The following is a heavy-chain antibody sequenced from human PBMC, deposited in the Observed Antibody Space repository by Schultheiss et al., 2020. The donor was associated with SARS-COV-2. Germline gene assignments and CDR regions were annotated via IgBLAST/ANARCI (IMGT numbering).Heavy chain of an antibody. CDR3: ARGGGHDYGDYWYFDL. D-gene: IGHD4-17*01. J-gene: IGHJ2*01. Sequence: ASVKVSCKASGYTLSGYYLHWVRQAPGQGLEWMGWINPNSGDTKYAQKFQGRVTMTEDTSTETAYMELSSLRSADTAVYYCARGGGHDYGDYWYFDLWGRGALVTVSS. CDR1: GYTLSGYY. CDR2: INPNSGDT. V-gene: IGHV1-2*02.